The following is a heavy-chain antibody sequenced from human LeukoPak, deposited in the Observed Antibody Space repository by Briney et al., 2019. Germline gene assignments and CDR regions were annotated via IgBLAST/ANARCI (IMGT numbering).Heavy chain of an antibody. Sequence: GASVKVSCKASGYTFTGYYMHWVRQAPGQGLEWMGRIDPNSGGTNYAQKFQGRVTMTRDTSISTAYMELSRLRSDDTAVYYCARVGSSSWYSFEYWAQGNLVTVSS. J-gene: IGHJ4*02. D-gene: IGHD6-13*01. CDR2: IDPNSGGT. CDR3: ARVGSSSWYSFEY. CDR1: GYTFTGYY. V-gene: IGHV1-2*06.